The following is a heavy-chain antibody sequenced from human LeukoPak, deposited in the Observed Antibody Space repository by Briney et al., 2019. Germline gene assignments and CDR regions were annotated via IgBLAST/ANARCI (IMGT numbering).Heavy chain of an antibody. Sequence: GASVKVSCKASGYTFTSYGISWVRQAPGQGLEWMGWISAYNGNTNYAQKLQGRVTMTTDTSTSTAYMELRSLRSDDTAVYYCARVDIVVVVAAPSDAFDIWGQGTTVTVSS. CDR3: ARVDIVVVVAAPSDAFDI. V-gene: IGHV1-18*01. J-gene: IGHJ3*02. D-gene: IGHD2-15*01. CDR2: ISAYNGNT. CDR1: GYTFTSYG.